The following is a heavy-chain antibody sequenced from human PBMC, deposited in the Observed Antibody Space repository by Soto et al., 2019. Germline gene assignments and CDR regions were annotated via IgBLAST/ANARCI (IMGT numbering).Heavy chain of an antibody. Sequence: SETLSLTCTVSSDLISKTMYYWGWIRQPPGKGLEWIGSIYYSGSRFYNPSFNSRIIVSLDTSKSQFSLQLTSVTAADTAIYYCARHGIEYSSSTWFDPWGPGTLVTVSS. CDR3: ARHGIEYSSSTWFDP. CDR2: IYYSGSR. J-gene: IGHJ5*02. V-gene: IGHV4-39*01. D-gene: IGHD6-6*01. CDR1: SDLISKTMYY.